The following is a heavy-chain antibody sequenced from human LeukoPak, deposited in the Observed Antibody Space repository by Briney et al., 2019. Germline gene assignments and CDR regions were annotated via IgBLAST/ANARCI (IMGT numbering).Heavy chain of an antibody. Sequence: GGSLRLSCAASGLTFSSYSMNCVRQAPGKGLEWVSSISTSSTYIYYADSVKGRFTISRDNAKNSLYLQMNSLRAEDTAVYYCARDHPFTIGTTFFDYWGQGTLVTVSS. CDR3: ARDHPFTIGTTFFDY. J-gene: IGHJ4*02. CDR1: GLTFSSYS. V-gene: IGHV3-21*01. D-gene: IGHD1-1*01. CDR2: ISTSSTYI.